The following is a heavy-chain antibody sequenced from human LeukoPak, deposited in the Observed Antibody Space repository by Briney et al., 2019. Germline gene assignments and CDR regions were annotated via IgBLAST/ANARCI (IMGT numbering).Heavy chain of an antibody. CDR1: GFTFSSYE. CDR2: SNSSASTI. Sequence: GGSLRLSLAASGFTFSSYEMDWVRRAPGKGQGRVSYSNSSASTIYYADSVKGRFTTSRDNAKNSLYLQMNSLRAEDTAVYYCARVKAALDAFDIWGQGTMVTVSS. J-gene: IGHJ3*02. CDR3: ARVKAALDAFDI. V-gene: IGHV3-48*03. D-gene: IGHD6-13*01.